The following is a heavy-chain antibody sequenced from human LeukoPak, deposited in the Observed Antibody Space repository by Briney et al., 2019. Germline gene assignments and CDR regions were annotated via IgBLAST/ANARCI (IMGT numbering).Heavy chain of an antibody. CDR1: GGSFSGYY. V-gene: IGHV4-34*01. CDR2: INHSGST. J-gene: IGHJ5*02. Sequence: SGTLSLTCAGYGGSFSGYYWSWIRQPPGKGLEWIGEINHSGSTNYNPSPKSRVTISVDKSKNQFSLKLSSVTAADTAVDYCASGFLAAGTSPTITWFDPWGQGTLVTVSS. D-gene: IGHD6-13*01. CDR3: ASGFLAAGTSPTITWFDP.